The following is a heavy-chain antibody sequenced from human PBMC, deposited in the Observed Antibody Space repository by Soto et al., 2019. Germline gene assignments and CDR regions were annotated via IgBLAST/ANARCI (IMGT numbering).Heavy chain of an antibody. CDR1: GYTFTSYH. CDR2: INPSGGST. J-gene: IGHJ4*02. CDR3: ARDETGYDTFEY. D-gene: IGHD5-12*01. Sequence: ASVKVSCKASGYTFTSYHIHWVRQAPGQGLEWMGIINPSGGSTSYAQKFQGRVTMTRDTSTSTVYMKLSSLRSEDTAVYYCARDETGYDTFEYWGQGTLGIVSS. V-gene: IGHV1-46*01.